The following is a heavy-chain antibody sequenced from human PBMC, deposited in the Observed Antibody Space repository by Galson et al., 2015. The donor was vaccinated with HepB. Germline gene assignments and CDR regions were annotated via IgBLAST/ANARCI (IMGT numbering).Heavy chain of an antibody. CDR3: AREMVLGVIMMSFDY. Sequence: SVKVSCKASGGTFSSYAISWVRQAPGQGLEWMGGIIPIFGTANYAQKFQGRVTITAYESTSTAYMELSSLRSEDTAVYYCAREMVLGVIMMSFDYWGQGTLVTVSS. CDR1: GGTFSSYA. D-gene: IGHD3-10*01. J-gene: IGHJ4*02. V-gene: IGHV1-69*13. CDR2: IIPIFGTA.